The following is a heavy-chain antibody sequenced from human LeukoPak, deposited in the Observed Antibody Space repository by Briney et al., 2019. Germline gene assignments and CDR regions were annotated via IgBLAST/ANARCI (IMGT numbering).Heavy chain of an antibody. Sequence: KTSETLSLTCTVSGGSISSSSYYWGWIRQPPGKGLEWIGSIYYSGSTYYNPSLKSRVTISVDTSKDQFSLKLSSVTAADTAVYYCARQNTYFYDSSGYVPNWFDPWGQGTLVTVSS. J-gene: IGHJ5*02. CDR1: GGSISSSSYY. CDR3: ARQNTYFYDSSGYVPNWFDP. V-gene: IGHV4-39*07. D-gene: IGHD3-22*01. CDR2: IYYSGST.